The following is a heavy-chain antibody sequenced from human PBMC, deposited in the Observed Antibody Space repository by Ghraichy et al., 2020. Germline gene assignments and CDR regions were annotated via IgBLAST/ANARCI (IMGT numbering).Heavy chain of an antibody. Sequence: SETLSLTCTVSGGSISSSSYYWGWIRQPPGKGLEWIGSIYYSGSTYYNPSLKSRVTISVDTSKNQFSLKLSSVTAADTAVYYCARRILDSSSWPHDYWGQGTLVTVSS. J-gene: IGHJ4*02. CDR3: ARRILDSSSWPHDY. CDR2: IYYSGST. V-gene: IGHV4-39*01. CDR1: GGSISSSSYY. D-gene: IGHD6-13*01.